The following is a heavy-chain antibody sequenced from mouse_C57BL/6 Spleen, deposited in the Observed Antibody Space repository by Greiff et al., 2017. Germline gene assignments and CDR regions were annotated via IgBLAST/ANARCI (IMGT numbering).Heavy chain of an antibody. CDR1: GYTFTSYW. D-gene: IGHD2-5*01. V-gene: IGHV1-52*01. CDR3: ARYSAYYSNYDY. J-gene: IGHJ2*01. Sequence: QVQLQQPGAELVRPGSSVKLSCKASGYTFTSYWMHWVKQRPIQGLEWIGNIDPSDSETNYNQKFKDKATLTVDKSSSTAYMQLSSLTSEDSAVYYCARYSAYYSNYDYWGQGTTLTVSS. CDR2: IDPSDSET.